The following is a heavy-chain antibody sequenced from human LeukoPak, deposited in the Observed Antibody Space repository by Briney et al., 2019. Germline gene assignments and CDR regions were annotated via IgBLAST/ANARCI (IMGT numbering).Heavy chain of an antibody. CDR2: ISGYNGNT. CDR3: ARERNWADYGDSDYSWFDP. D-gene: IGHD4-17*01. V-gene: IGHV1-18*01. J-gene: IGHJ5*02. Sequence: ASVKVSCKASGYSFSNYGVSWVRQAPGQGLEWMGWISGYNGNTKYAQKFQGRVTMTTDTSTSTAYMELRSLRPDDTAVYYCARERNWADYGDSDYSWFDPWGQGTLDTVSS. CDR1: GYSFSNYG.